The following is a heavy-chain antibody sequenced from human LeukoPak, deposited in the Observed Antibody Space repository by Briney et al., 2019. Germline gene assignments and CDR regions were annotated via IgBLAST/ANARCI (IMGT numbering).Heavy chain of an antibody. CDR2: IRYDGSNK. D-gene: IGHD2-2*01. V-gene: IGHV3-30*02. CDR1: GFTFSSYA. Sequence: SGGSLRLSCAASGFTFSSYAMSWVRQAPGKGLEGVAFIRYDGSNKYYADSVKGRFTISRDNSKNTLYLQMNNLRAEDTAVFYCAKDRRGIVVHTPYYFDYWGQGTLVTVSS. J-gene: IGHJ4*02. CDR3: AKDRRGIVVHTPYYFDY.